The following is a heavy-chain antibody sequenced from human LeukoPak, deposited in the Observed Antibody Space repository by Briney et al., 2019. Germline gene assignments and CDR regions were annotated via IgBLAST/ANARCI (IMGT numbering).Heavy chain of an antibody. CDR2: IDYSGGSS. J-gene: IGHJ6*03. CDR3: ARGHDSGYYYYYMDV. Sequence: GGSLRLSCTVSGFTLSSYEMSWIRQAPGKGLEWVSSIDYSGGSSYYADSVKGRFTISRDDSKNTLYLQLNSLRAEDTAVYYCARGHDSGYYYYYMDVWGKGTTVTVSS. CDR1: GFTLSSYE. V-gene: IGHV3-23*01. D-gene: IGHD3-10*01.